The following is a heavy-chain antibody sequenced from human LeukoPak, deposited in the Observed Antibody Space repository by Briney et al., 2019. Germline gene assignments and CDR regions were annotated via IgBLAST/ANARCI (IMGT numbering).Heavy chain of an antibody. J-gene: IGHJ4*02. D-gene: IGHD1-26*01. CDR2: IYYSGST. CDR3: ARDSVGASYFDY. CDR1: GGSISSYY. V-gene: IGHV4-59*01. Sequence: PSETLSLTCTVPGGSISSYYWSWIRQPPGKGLEWIGYIYYSGSTNYNPSLKSRVTISVDTSKNQFSLKLSSVTAADTAVYYCARDSVGASYFDYWGQGTLVTVSS.